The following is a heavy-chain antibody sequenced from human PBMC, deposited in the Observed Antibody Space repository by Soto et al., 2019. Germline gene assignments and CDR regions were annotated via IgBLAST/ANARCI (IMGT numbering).Heavy chain of an antibody. CDR1: GFTFSNAW. V-gene: IGHV3-15*07. CDR2: IKSKTDGGTT. D-gene: IGHD2-15*01. CDR3: TTDRGPQYCSGGSCYVDHDAFDI. Sequence: GGSLRLSCAASGFTFSNAWMNWVRQAPGKGLEWVGRIKSKTDGGTTDYAAPGKGRFTISRDDSKNTLYLQMNSLKTEDTAVYYCTTDRGPQYCSGGSCYVDHDAFDIWGQGTMVTVSS. J-gene: IGHJ3*02.